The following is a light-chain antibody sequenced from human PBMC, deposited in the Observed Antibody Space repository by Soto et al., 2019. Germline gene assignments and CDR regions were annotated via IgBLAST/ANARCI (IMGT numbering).Light chain of an antibody. Sequence: DIVLTQSPSTLSSSAGERATLSCRASQGVSSYLAWYQHKPGQAPKLLIYAASNRATGVPSRFSGSGSGTDFTLTISSLEPEDVAVYYCQQRNNWPYTFGPGTKLEIK. J-gene: IGKJ2*01. V-gene: IGKV3-11*01. CDR1: QGVSSY. CDR3: QQRNNWPYT. CDR2: AAS.